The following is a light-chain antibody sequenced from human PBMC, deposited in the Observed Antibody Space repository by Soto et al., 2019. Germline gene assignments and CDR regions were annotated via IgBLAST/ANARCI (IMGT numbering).Light chain of an antibody. CDR2: KAS. CDR1: QTISSW. V-gene: IGKV1-5*03. J-gene: IGKJ1*01. Sequence: DIQMTQSPSTLSGSVGDRVTITCRASQTISSWLAWYQQKPGKAPKLLIYKASTLKSGVPSRFRRSRSWKELTLTISSLQADDFPTYYCQQYNRYLEAVGQGTKVDIK. CDR3: QQYNRYLEA.